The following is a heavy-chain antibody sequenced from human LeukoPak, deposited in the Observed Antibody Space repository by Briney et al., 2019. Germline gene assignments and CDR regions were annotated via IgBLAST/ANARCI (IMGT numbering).Heavy chain of an antibody. CDR1: GYTFTSYY. Sequence: EASVKVSCKASGYTFTSYYMHWVRPPPGQGREWMGIINPSGGSTSYAQKFQGSVTMTRDTSTSTVYMELSSLRSEDTAVYYCARGIAAADNWFDPWGQGTLVTVSS. J-gene: IGHJ5*02. CDR3: ARGIAAADNWFDP. D-gene: IGHD6-13*01. V-gene: IGHV1-46*01. CDR2: INPSGGST.